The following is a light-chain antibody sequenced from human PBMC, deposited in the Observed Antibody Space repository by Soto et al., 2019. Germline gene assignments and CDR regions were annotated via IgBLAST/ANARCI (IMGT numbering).Light chain of an antibody. Sequence: QSALTQPPSASGSPGQSVTISCTGTSSDVGGYNYVSWYQQLPGKAPKLMIYEVSKRPSGVPDRFSGSKSGNTASLTVSGLQAEDEADYYCSSYAGSNHVVFGGGTKVPVL. CDR1: SSDVGGYNY. V-gene: IGLV2-8*01. CDR2: EVS. J-gene: IGLJ2*01. CDR3: SSYAGSNHVV.